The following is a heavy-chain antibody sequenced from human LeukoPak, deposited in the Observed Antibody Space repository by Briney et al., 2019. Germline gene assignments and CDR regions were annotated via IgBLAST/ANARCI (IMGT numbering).Heavy chain of an antibody. V-gene: IGHV3-23*01. D-gene: IGHD3-10*01. J-gene: IGHJ4*02. CDR3: AKDLEAMVRGVMAT. CDR1: GFTFSSYA. Sequence: GGSLRLSCAASGFTFSSYAMSWVRQAPGKGLEWVSAISGSGGSTYYADSVKGRFTISRDNPKNTLYLQMNSLRAEDTAVYYCAKDLEAMVRGVMATGGQGTLVTVSS. CDR2: ISGSGGST.